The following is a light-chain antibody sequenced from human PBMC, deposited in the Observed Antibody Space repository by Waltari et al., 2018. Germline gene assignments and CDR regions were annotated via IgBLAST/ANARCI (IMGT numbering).Light chain of an antibody. J-gene: IGKJ3*01. Sequence: VFTQSPATLSLSPGEKATLSCRASQSVNNYLAWYQEKPGQAPRPLIYDASNRATGIPGRFSGSGSGTDFTLTISSLEPEDFEVYYCQQRSNWPRFTFGPGTRVDIK. CDR2: DAS. V-gene: IGKV3-11*01. CDR3: QQRSNWPRFT. CDR1: QSVNNY.